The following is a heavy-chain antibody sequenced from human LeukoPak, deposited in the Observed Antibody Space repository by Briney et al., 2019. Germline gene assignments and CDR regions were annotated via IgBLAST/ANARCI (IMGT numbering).Heavy chain of an antibody. CDR1: GYIFTGYY. V-gene: IGHV1-2*02. Sequence: ASVKVSCKASGYIFTGYYMHWVRQAPGQGLEWMGWINPNSGGTNYAQKFQGRVTMTRDTSISTAYMELSRLRSDDTAVYYCARGGVYYYYDSSGYPSYYFDYWGQGTLVTVSS. CDR3: ARGGVYYYYDSSGYPSYYFDY. J-gene: IGHJ4*02. CDR2: INPNSGGT. D-gene: IGHD3-22*01.